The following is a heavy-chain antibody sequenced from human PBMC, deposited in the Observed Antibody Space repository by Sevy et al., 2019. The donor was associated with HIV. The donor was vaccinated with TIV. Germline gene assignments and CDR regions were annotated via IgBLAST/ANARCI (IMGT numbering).Heavy chain of an antibody. D-gene: IGHD3-22*01. J-gene: IGHJ3*02. CDR2: IYSGGST. Sequence: GGSLRLSCAASGFTVSSNYMSWVRQAPGKGLEWVSVIYSGGSTYYADSVKGRFTISRGNSKNTLYLQMNSLRAEDTAVYYCARGLTYYYDSSGYFWSFAFDIWGQGTMVTVSS. CDR3: ARGLTYYYDSSGYFWSFAFDI. V-gene: IGHV3-53*01. CDR1: GFTVSSNY.